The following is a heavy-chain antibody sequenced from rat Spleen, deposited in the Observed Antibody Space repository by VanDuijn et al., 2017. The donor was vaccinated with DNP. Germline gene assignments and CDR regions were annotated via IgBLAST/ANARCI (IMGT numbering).Heavy chain of an antibody. CDR2: ITNIDGNT. CDR1: GFTFNYYW. Sequence: EVQLVESGGGLVQPGRSLKLSCAASGFTFNYYWMTWIRQAPGKGLEWVASITNIDGNTYYPDSVKGRFTVSRDNAKSTLYLQMNSLRSEDTATYYCASPDLYYSGDVFDFWGPGTMVTVSS. J-gene: IGHJ1*01. V-gene: IGHV5-31*01. CDR3: ASPDLYYSGDVFDF. D-gene: IGHD1-1*01.